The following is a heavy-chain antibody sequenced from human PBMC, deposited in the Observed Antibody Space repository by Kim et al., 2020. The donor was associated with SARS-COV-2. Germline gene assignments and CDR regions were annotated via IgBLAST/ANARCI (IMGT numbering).Heavy chain of an antibody. V-gene: IGHV7-4-1*02. Sequence: YAQGFTGRLVFSLDTSVSTAYLQISSLKAEDTAVYYCARTNYDSFYYMDVWGKGTTVTVSS. J-gene: IGHJ6*03. CDR3: ARTNYDSFYYMDV.